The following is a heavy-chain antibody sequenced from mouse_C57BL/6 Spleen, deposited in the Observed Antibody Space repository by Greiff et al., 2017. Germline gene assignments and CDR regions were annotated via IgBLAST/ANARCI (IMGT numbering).Heavy chain of an antibody. J-gene: IGHJ1*03. V-gene: IGHV1-80*01. CDR2: IYPGDGDT. CDR1: GYAFSSYW. Sequence: VQLQQSGAELVKPGASVKISCKASGYAFSSYWMNWVKQRPGKGLEWIGQIYPGDGDTNYNGKFKGKATLTADKSSSTVYMQLSSLTSEDSAVYFCARQGTTVVAPYFDVWGTGTTVTVSS. CDR3: ARQGTTVVAPYFDV. D-gene: IGHD1-1*01.